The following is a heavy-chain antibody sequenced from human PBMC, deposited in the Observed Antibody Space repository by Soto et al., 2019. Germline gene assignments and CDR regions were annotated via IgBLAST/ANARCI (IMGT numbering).Heavy chain of an antibody. CDR3: ARDLYIYSSGWPHGSFDI. Sequence: SQTLSLTCAISGDSVSSNSAAWNWIRQSPSRGLEWLGRTYYRSKWYNDYAVSVKSRITINPDTSKNQFSLQLNSVTPEDTAVYYCARDLYIYSSGWPHGSFDIWGQGPMVTVSS. CDR1: GDSVSSNSAA. CDR2: TYYRSKWYN. J-gene: IGHJ3*02. V-gene: IGHV6-1*01. D-gene: IGHD6-19*01.